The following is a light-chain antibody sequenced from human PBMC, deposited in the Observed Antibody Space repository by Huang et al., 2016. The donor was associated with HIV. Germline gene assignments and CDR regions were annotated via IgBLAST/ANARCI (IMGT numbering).Light chain of an antibody. V-gene: IGKV3-15*01. CDR1: QSVATQ. CDR2: CAS. CDR3: QQYNTSPTT. J-gene: IGKJ3*01. Sequence: EIIMTQFPATLSLSPGGRATLSCRASQSVATQSAWYQQKPGQAPRLRIFCASNRATGVPDRCSGSGSGTEFTLTISNLQSEDFAVYYCQQYNTSPTTFGPGTRVDVK.